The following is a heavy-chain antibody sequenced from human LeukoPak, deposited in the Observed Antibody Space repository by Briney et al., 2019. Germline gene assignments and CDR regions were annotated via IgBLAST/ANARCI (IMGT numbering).Heavy chain of an antibody. CDR3: ATIFPITNRHYAFDI. CDR1: GYTLTELS. CDR2: FDPEDGET. Sequence: ASVKVSCKVSGYTLTELSMHWVRPAPGKGLEWMGGFDPEDGETIYAQKFQGRVTMTEDTSTDTAYMELSSLRSEDTAVYYCATIFPITNRHYAFDIWGQGTMVTVSS. D-gene: IGHD5-12*01. V-gene: IGHV1-24*01. J-gene: IGHJ3*02.